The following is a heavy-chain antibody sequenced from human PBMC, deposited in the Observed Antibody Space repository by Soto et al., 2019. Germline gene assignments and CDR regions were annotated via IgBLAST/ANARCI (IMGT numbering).Heavy chain of an antibody. Sequence: LGESLKISCKGSGYSFTSYWIGWVRQMPGKGLEWMGIIYPGDSYTRYSPSFQGQVTISADKSISTAYLQWNSLKASDTAMYYCARPRSSSRNYYGMDVWGQGTTVTVSS. J-gene: IGHJ6*02. D-gene: IGHD6-13*01. CDR1: GYSFTSYW. V-gene: IGHV5-51*01. CDR2: IYPGDSYT. CDR3: ARPRSSSRNYYGMDV.